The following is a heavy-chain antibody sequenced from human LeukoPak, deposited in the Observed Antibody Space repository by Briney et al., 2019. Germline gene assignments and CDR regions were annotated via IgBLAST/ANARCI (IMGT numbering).Heavy chain of an antibody. Sequence: GGSLRLSCAASGFTFSSYGMHWVRQTPGKGLEWVAVIWFDGSDKYYADSVKDRFTIPRDNSKSTLYLQMDSLRAEDTAVYSCARDGGSGSSWSYFDYWGQGTLVTVSS. V-gene: IGHV3-33*01. CDR2: IWFDGSDK. J-gene: IGHJ4*02. CDR3: ARDGGSGSSWSYFDY. D-gene: IGHD1-26*01. CDR1: GFTFSSYG.